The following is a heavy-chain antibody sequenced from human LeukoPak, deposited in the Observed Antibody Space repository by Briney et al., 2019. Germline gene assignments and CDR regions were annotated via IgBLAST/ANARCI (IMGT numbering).Heavy chain of an antibody. CDR2: INPSGGST. CDR1: GYTFTSYY. CDR3: ARDYYGGNSWSYYYYYYYMDV. Sequence: GASVKVSCKASGYTFTSYYMHWVRQAPGQGLEWMGIINPSGGSTSYAQKFQGRVTMTTDTSTSTAYMELRSLRSDDTAVYYCARDYYGGNSWSYYYYYYYMDVWGKGTTVTVSS. V-gene: IGHV1-46*01. D-gene: IGHD4-23*01. J-gene: IGHJ6*03.